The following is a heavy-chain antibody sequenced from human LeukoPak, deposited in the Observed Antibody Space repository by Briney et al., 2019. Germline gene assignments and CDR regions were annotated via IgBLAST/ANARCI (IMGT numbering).Heavy chain of an antibody. CDR1: GDSITNGIFH. D-gene: IGHD2-15*01. Sequence: PSQTLSLTCTVSGDSITNGIFHWSWIRQPAGKELEWFGYIYYSGITNYTNYNPSLKSRVTISVDTSKNQFSLKLTSVTAADTAVYYCARLKGEVVASRAWFDPWGQGTLVTVSS. V-gene: IGHV4-61*09. CDR2: IYYSGIT. J-gene: IGHJ5*02. CDR3: ARLKGEVVASRAWFDP.